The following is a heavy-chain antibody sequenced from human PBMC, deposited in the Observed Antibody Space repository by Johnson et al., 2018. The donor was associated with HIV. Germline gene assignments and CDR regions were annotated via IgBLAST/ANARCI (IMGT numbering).Heavy chain of an antibody. V-gene: IGHV3-13*01. CDR1: GFTFSSYD. D-gene: IGHD4-11*01. CDR3: ARETVTSGAFDI. CDR2: IGTAGDT. Sequence: VQLVESGGGLVKPGGSLRLSCADSGFTFSSYDMHWVRQATGKGLEWVSAIGTAGDTYYPGSVKGRFTISRENAKNSLYLQMNSLRAGDTAVYYCARETVTSGAFDIWGQGTMVTVSS. J-gene: IGHJ3*02.